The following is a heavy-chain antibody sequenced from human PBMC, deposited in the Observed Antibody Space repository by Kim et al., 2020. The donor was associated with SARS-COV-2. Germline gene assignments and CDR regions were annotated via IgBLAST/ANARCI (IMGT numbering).Heavy chain of an antibody. CDR2: IYYSGST. V-gene: IGHV4-39*01. Sequence: SETLSLTCTVSGGSISSSSYYWGWIRQPPGKGLEWIGSIYYSGSTYYNPSLKSRVTISVDTSKNQFSLKLTSVTAADTAVYYCASPYVDAAMGDGCCGQG. D-gene: IGHD5-18*01. CDR3: ASPYVDAAMGDGC. CDR1: GGSISSSSYY. J-gene: IGHJ1*01.